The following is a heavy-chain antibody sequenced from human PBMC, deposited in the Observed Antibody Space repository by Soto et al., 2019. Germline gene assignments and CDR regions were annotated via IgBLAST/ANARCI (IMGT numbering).Heavy chain of an antibody. CDR1: GGSISSSSYY. D-gene: IGHD2-2*01. J-gene: IGHJ6*04. CDR3: ARTTLSTLDV. V-gene: IGHV4-39*01. Sequence: SETLSLTCTVSGGSISSSSYYWGWIRQPPGKGLEWIGSIFYSGSTYYNSSLKSRVTISVDTSKNQFSLKLSSVTAADTAVYYCARTTLSTLDVWGKGTTVTVSS. CDR2: IFYSGST.